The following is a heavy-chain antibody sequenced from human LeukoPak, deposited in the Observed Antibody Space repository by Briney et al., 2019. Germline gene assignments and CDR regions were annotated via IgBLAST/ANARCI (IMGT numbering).Heavy chain of an antibody. D-gene: IGHD6-19*01. CDR3: TREGGSSGWPFDY. V-gene: IGHV3-23*01. CDR1: GFTFSNYA. CDR2: ISDTGGST. J-gene: IGHJ4*02. Sequence: PGESLRLSCAASGFTFSNYAMTWVRQAPGKGLEWVSGISDTGGSTYYADSVKGRFTISRDNSKNTLYLQMNSLRAEDTAVYYCTREGGSSGWPFDYWGQGTLVTVSS.